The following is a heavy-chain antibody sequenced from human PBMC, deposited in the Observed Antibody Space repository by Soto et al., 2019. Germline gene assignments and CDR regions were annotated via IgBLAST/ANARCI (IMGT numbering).Heavy chain of an antibody. Sequence: PSETLSLTCTVSGGSISSYYWSWIRQPPGKGLEWIGYIYYSGSTNYNPSLKSRVTISVDTSKNQFSLKLSSVTAADTAVYYCARVTQGRDGYRHMRHYYFDYWGQGTLVTVSS. V-gene: IGHV4-59*01. CDR2: IYYSGST. D-gene: IGHD5-12*01. CDR1: GGSISSYY. CDR3: ARVTQGRDGYRHMRHYYFDY. J-gene: IGHJ4*02.